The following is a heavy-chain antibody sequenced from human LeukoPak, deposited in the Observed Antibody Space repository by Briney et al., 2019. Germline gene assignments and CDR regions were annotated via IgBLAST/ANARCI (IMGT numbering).Heavy chain of an antibody. CDR1: GLIFSDYG. V-gene: IGHV3-30*02. CDR3: AKDRYCSSTSCSFGTTWFDP. Sequence: GGSLRLSCAASGLIFSDYGMHWVRQAPGKGLEWVTFIRYDGTNKYYADSVKGRFTISRDNSKNTLYPQMDSLRTEDTAVYYCAKDRYCSSTSCSFGTTWFDPWGQGTLVTVSS. J-gene: IGHJ5*02. D-gene: IGHD2-2*01. CDR2: IRYDGTNK.